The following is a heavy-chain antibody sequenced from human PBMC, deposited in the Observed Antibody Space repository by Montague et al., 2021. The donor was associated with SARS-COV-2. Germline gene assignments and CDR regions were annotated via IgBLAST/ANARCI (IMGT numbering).Heavy chain of an antibody. D-gene: IGHD3-16*01. CDR2: IYYSGNT. Sequence: SETLSLTCTVSGGSITTTSHYWGWIRQPPGKGLEWIGSIYYSGNTHYNPSLKSRVTISVDTSTNQFSLKLSSVTAADTAVYHCARLGPGPTGEEYWGQGTVVIVSS. CDR3: ARLGPGPTGEEY. CDR1: GGSITTTSHY. V-gene: IGHV4-39*01. J-gene: IGHJ4*02.